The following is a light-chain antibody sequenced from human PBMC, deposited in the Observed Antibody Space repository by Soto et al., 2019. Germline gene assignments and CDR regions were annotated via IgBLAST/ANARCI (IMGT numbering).Light chain of an antibody. CDR3: QQYQNSRT. J-gene: IGKJ1*01. CDR2: SIS. CDR1: QSITGRS. Sequence: IVLTQSPGSLSLSPGEGATLSCRASQSITGRSLAWYQQKPGQAPRLLISSISNRATGIPDRFSGSGSGADFTLTITRLEPEDFAVYYCQQYQNSRTFGQGTKVDIK. V-gene: IGKV3-20*01.